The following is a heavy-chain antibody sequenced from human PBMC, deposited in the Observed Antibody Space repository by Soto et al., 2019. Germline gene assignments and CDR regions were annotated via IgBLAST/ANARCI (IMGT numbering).Heavy chain of an antibody. CDR1: GFTFDDYA. CDR2: ISWNTGTI. V-gene: IGHV3-9*01. CDR3: AKDMTGTSYKYYMDV. D-gene: IGHD1-1*01. Sequence: EEQLVESGGGLVQPGRSLRLSCAASGFTFDDYAMHWVRQAPGKGLEWVSGISWNTGTIAYADSVKGRFTISRVNAKNSLYLQMNSLRPEDTALYYCAKDMTGTSYKYYMDVWGKGTTVTVSS. J-gene: IGHJ6*03.